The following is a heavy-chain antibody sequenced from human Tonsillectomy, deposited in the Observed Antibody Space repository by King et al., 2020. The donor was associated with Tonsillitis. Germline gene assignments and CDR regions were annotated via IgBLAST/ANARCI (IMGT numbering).Heavy chain of an antibody. CDR3: ARAHLSDFWSGYVGVYYYYYMDV. Sequence: VQLVESGGGVVQPGRSLRLSCAASGFTFSSYAMHWVRQAPGKGLEWVAVISYDGSNKYYADSVKGRFTISRDNSKNTLYLQMNSLRAEDTAVYYCARAHLSDFWSGYVGVYYYYYMDVWGKGTTVTVSS. V-gene: IGHV3-30*01. J-gene: IGHJ6*03. CDR1: GFTFSSYA. D-gene: IGHD3-3*01. CDR2: ISYDGSNK.